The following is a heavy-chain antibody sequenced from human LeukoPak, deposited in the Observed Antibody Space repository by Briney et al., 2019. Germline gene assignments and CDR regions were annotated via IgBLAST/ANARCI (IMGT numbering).Heavy chain of an antibody. Sequence: AGGSLRLSCVASGFPFSSYWMTWVRQAPGKGLEWVSYISSRGSTIYYADSVKGRFTISRDNAKNSLYLQMNSLRAEDTAVYYCARHDTAMATDYGMDVWGQGTTVTVSS. J-gene: IGHJ6*02. CDR2: ISSRGSTI. D-gene: IGHD5-18*01. V-gene: IGHV3-48*04. CDR1: GFPFSSYW. CDR3: ARHDTAMATDYGMDV.